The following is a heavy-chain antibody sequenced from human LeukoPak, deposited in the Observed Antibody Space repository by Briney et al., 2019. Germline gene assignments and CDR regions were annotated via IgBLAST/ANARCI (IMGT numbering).Heavy chain of an antibody. CDR3: ARHDDYSRAFDI. CDR2: IYYSGST. CDR1: GGSISSSSYY. V-gene: IGHV4-39*01. D-gene: IGHD4-11*01. J-gene: IGHJ3*02. Sequence: SETLSLTCTVSGGSISSSSYYWGWIRQPPGKGLEWIGSIYYSGSTNYNPSFKSRATISVDTSRNQFSLKLSSVTAADTAVYYCARHDDYSRAFDIWGQGTVVTVSS.